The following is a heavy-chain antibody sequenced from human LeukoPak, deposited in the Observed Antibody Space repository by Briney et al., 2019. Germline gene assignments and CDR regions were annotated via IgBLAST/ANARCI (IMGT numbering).Heavy chain of an antibody. J-gene: IGHJ3*02. D-gene: IGHD2-21*01. CDR1: GFTFSNYW. V-gene: IGHV3-7*01. Sequence: PGGSLRLSCAASGFTFSNYWMDWVRQAPGKGLEWVANIKQDGSEKYYEDSVKGRFTISRDNAKNSLHLQMNSLRAEDTAVYYCAREKSIVYAFDIWGQGTMVTVSS. CDR3: AREKSIVYAFDI. CDR2: IKQDGSEK.